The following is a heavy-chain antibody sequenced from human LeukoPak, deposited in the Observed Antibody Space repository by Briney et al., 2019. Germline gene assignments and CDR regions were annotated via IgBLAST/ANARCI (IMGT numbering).Heavy chain of an antibody. Sequence: ASVKVSCKASGYTFTGYYMHWVRQAPGQGLEWMGWINPNSGGTNYAQKFQGRVTMTRDTSISTAYMELSRLRSDDTAVYYCAREYSSSSGAFDIWGQGTMVTVSS. CDR2: INPNSGGT. J-gene: IGHJ3*02. CDR1: GYTFTGYY. V-gene: IGHV1-2*02. D-gene: IGHD6-6*01. CDR3: AREYSSSSGAFDI.